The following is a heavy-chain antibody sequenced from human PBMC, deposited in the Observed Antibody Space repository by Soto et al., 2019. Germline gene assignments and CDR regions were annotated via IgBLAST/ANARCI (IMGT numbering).Heavy chain of an antibody. V-gene: IGHV1-8*02. CDR1: GYTFTNYA. D-gene: IGHD4-17*01. CDR2: INAGSAKT. CDR3: ASDDYGDAYGMDV. J-gene: IGHJ6*02. Sequence: ASVTFPCKSSGYTFTNYAIHWVRQGPGQGLEWMGWINAGSAKTGYAQKFQGRVNMSRNTSISTAYMELSSLRSEDPAVYYCASDDYGDAYGMDVWGQGTTVTVS.